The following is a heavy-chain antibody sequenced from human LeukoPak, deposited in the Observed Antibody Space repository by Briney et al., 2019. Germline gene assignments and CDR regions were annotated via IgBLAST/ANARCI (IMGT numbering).Heavy chain of an antibody. CDR1: GYTFTNYD. J-gene: IGHJ4*02. CDR2: MNPNSGNT. V-gene: IGHV1-8*03. CDR3: AREGFDY. Sequence: ASVKVSCKASGYTFTNYDINWVRQATGQGLEWMGYMNPNSGNTGYAQRFQGRVAITKNTSISTAYMELSSLRSEDTAVYYCAREGFDYWGQGTLVTVSS.